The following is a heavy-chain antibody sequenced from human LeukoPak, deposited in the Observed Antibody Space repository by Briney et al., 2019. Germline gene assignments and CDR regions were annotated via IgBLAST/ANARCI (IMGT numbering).Heavy chain of an antibody. D-gene: IGHD2-21*02. Sequence: GGSLRLSCAASGFTFSSYAMSCVRQAPGKGLEWVSAISGSGGSTYYADSVKGRFTISRDNFKNTLYLQMNSLRAEDTAVYYCAKPIVVVTAPPDYWGQGTLVTVSS. V-gene: IGHV3-23*01. CDR2: ISGSGGST. CDR1: GFTFSSYA. CDR3: AKPIVVVTAPPDY. J-gene: IGHJ4*02.